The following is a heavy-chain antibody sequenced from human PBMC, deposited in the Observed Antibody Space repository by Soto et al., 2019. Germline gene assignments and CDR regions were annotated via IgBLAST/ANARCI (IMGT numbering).Heavy chain of an antibody. CDR2: VIPILGIA. V-gene: IGHV1-69*04. CDR1: GGTFSSYT. J-gene: IGHJ3*02. CDR3: ARDRAGSSGLSDACDI. Sequence: SVKVSCKASGGTFSSYTISWVRQAPGQGLEWMGRVIPILGIANYAQKFQGRVTITADKSTSTAYMELSSLRSEDTAVYYCARDRAGSSGLSDACDIWGQGTMVTVS. D-gene: IGHD6-13*01.